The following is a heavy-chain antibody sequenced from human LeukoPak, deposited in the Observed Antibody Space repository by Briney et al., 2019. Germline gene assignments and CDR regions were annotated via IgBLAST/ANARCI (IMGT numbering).Heavy chain of an antibody. J-gene: IGHJ4*02. V-gene: IGHV3-23*01. CDR1: GFTFSAYA. CDR3: AKSRSMISTSCYNY. Sequence: GGSLRLSCAASGFTFSAYAMNWVRQAPGKGLEWVSSITGSDDSTYYADSVKDRFTISRDDSKNTLFLQVNSLRAEDTAVYYCAKSRSMISTSCYNYWGQGTLVTVSS. D-gene: IGHD2-2*02. CDR2: ITGSDDST.